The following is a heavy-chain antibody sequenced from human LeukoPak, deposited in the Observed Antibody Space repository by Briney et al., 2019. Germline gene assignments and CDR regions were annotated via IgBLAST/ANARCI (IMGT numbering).Heavy chain of an antibody. D-gene: IGHD2-15*01. CDR2: INAGNGNT. Sequence: ASVKVSCKASGYTITSYAMHWERQAPGQRLEWMGWINAGNGNTKYSQEFQGRVTITRDTSASTAYMELSSLRSEDTAVYYCARDHCSGGSCYDDAFDIWGQGTMVTVSS. CDR3: ARDHCSGGSCYDDAFDI. V-gene: IGHV1-3*01. CDR1: GYTITSYA. J-gene: IGHJ3*02.